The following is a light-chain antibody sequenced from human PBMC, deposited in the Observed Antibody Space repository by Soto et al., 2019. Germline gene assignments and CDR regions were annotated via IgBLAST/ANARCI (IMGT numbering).Light chain of an antibody. V-gene: IGKV3-15*01. CDR2: GAS. CDR3: QQYNNWPIT. Sequence: VLSQSPGRVSLSPGERATLSCRASQTVLSNLAWYQQKPGQAPRLLVYGASTRATGIPARFSGSGSGTEFTLTISSLQSEDFAVYYCQQYNNWPITFGQGTRLEIK. J-gene: IGKJ5*01. CDR1: QTVLSN.